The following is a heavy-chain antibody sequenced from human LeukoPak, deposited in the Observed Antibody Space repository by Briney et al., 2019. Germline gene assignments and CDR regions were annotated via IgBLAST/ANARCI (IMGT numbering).Heavy chain of an antibody. CDR2: IYYSGGT. V-gene: IGHV4-59*12. Sequence: SETLSLTCTVSGGSISSYYWSWIRQPPGKGLEWIGYIYYSGGTNYNPSLKSRVTISVDTSKNQFSLKLSYVPGADAGVYYCARAVEVWGKGTTV. CDR1: GGSISSYY. CDR3: ARAVEV. J-gene: IGHJ6*03.